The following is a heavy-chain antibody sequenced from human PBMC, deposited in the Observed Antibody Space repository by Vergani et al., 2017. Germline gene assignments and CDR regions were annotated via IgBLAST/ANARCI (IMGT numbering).Heavy chain of an antibody. CDR2: INHRGST. CDR1: GGSFSGYY. CDR3: ARDEIFIGQIDY. Sequence: QVQLQQWGAGLLKPSETLSLTCAVYGGSFSGYYWSWIRQPPGKGLEGIGEINHRGSTNDNPSLKSRVTISVDPSKNPCSLKLSSVTAADTAVYYCARDEIFIGQIDYWGQGTLVTVSS. J-gene: IGHJ4*02. D-gene: IGHD3-9*01. V-gene: IGHV4-34*01.